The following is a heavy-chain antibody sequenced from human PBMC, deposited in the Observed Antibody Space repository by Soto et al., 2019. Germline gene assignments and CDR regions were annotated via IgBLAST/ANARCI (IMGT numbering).Heavy chain of an antibody. V-gene: IGHV1-8*01. CDR1: GYSFTNND. CDR2: MNPASGDT. CDR3: ARMATFGSLNWFDP. J-gene: IGHJ5*02. Sequence: GASVKVSCKASGYSFTNNDVSWVRQATGQGLEWMGWMNPASGDTGYAQKFQGRVTMTRDISIATAYMELSSLRSDDTAIYYCARMATFGSLNWFDPWGQGTLVTVSS. D-gene: IGHD3-16*01.